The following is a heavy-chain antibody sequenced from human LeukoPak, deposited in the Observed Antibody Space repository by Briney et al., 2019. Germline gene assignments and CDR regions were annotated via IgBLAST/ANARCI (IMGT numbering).Heavy chain of an antibody. Sequence: PSETLSLTCTVSGGSISSYYWGWIRQPPGKGLEWIGYIYYNGNTNYNPSLKSRVTISVDTSKNHFSLRLTSVTAADTAVYYCARGLHTRSSGRRFDVFEIWGQGTMVSVSA. D-gene: IGHD3-3*01. CDR2: IYYNGNT. CDR1: GGSISSYY. V-gene: IGHV4-59*01. CDR3: ARGLHTRSSGRRFDVFEI. J-gene: IGHJ3*02.